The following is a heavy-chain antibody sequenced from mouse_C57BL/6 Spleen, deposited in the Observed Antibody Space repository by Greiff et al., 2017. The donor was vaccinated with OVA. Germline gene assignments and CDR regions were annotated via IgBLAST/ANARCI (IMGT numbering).Heavy chain of an antibody. J-gene: IGHJ3*01. Sequence: QVQLQQSGAELARPGASVKMSCKASGYTFTSYTMHWVKQRPGQGLEWIGYINPSSGYTKYNQKFKDKATLTADKSSSTAYMQLSSLTSEDSAVYYGARVLYYDYDEGDWFAYWGQGTLVTVSA. D-gene: IGHD2-4*01. CDR2: INPSSGYT. CDR3: ARVLYYDYDEGDWFAY. CDR1: GYTFTSYT. V-gene: IGHV1-4*01.